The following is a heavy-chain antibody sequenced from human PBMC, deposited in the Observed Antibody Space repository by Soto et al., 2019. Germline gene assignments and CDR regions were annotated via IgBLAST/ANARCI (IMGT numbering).Heavy chain of an antibody. V-gene: IGHV1-69*01. J-gene: IGHJ6*04. CDR1: GGTFGSYA. Sequence: QVQLVQSGAEVKKPGSSVKVSCKASGGTFGSYAISWVRQAPGQGLEWMGGIIPIPGTANYALKFQGRVTIAADDSTSTAYMELSSLRSEDTAVYYCARSQGSSTSLEIYYYYYYGRDVWGECTTVTVSS. CDR3: ARSQGSSTSLEIYYYYYYGRDV. D-gene: IGHD2-2*01. CDR2: IIPIPGTA.